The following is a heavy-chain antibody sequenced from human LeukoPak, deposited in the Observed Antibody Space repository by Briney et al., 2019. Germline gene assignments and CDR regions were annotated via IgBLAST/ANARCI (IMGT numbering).Heavy chain of an antibody. D-gene: IGHD3-22*01. V-gene: IGHV3-33*08. CDR3: ASTGRGYYDSIDY. Sequence: PGGSLRLSCAASGSGFTFSSSGMHWVRQAPGKGLEWLALIWSDGSNKYYAGSVKGRFTISRDNSNNTLYLQMNSLRAEDTALYYCASTGRGYYDSIDYWGQGTLVTVSS. CDR1: GSGFTFSSSG. CDR2: IWSDGSNK. J-gene: IGHJ4*02.